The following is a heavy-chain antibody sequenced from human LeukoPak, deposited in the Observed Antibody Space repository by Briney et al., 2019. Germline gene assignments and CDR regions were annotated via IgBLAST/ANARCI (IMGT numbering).Heavy chain of an antibody. CDR3: ARGGLLFDY. Sequence: SETLSLTCTVSGYSISSGYYWGWIRQPPGKGLEWIGYIYYSGSTNYNPSLKSRVTISVDTSKNQFSLKLSSVTAADTAVYYCARGGLLFDYWGQGTLVTVSS. CDR1: GYSISSGYY. D-gene: IGHD3-10*01. V-gene: IGHV4-61*01. J-gene: IGHJ4*02. CDR2: IYYSGST.